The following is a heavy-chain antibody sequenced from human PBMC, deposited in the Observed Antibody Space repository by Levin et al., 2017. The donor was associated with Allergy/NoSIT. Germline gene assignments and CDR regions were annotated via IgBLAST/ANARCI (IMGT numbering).Heavy chain of an antibody. Sequence: ASVKVSCKTSDYAFTNFGFTWVRQAPGQGLEWMGWISAFNGNTNYAQRLQGRVTMTTDTSTNTAYMELRSLRSDDTAVYYCAVTDCSRATCYLLYLWFDFWGQGTLITVSS. CDR2: ISAFNGNT. CDR3: AVTDCSRATCYLLYLWFDF. J-gene: IGHJ4*02. CDR1: DYAFTNFG. V-gene: IGHV1-18*01. D-gene: IGHD2-2*01.